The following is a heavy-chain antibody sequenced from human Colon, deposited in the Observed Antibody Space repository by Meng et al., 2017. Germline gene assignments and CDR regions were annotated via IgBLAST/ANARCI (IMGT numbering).Heavy chain of an antibody. J-gene: IGHJ4*02. CDR1: GYSFSKFW. CDR3: ASQPPDCGDDDPYYDY. V-gene: IGHV5-51*01. D-gene: IGHD4-17*01. Sequence: GESLKISCKGSGYSFSKFWIGWVRQMPGKGLEGRGIIYPGDSDTRYSPSFQGQVTISADKSITTAYLQWSSLKASDTAMYYCASQPPDCGDDDPYYDYWGQGTLVTVSS. CDR2: IYPGDSDT.